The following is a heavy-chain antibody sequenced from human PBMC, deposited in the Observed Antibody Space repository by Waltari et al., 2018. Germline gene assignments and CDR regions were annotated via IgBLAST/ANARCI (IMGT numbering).Heavy chain of an antibody. CDR2: IYYSGST. J-gene: IGHJ5*02. Sequence: QVQLQETGPDLVQPSETLSLTAPVSDSSIRRSYWSWFRQPPGKGLEWIGYIYYSGSTNYNPSLKSRVTISVDTSKNQFSLKLSSVTAADTAVYYCARRIAAAGTGWFDPWGQGTLVTVSS. CDR1: DSSIRRSY. D-gene: IGHD6-13*01. V-gene: IGHV4-59*01. CDR3: ARRIAAAGTGWFDP.